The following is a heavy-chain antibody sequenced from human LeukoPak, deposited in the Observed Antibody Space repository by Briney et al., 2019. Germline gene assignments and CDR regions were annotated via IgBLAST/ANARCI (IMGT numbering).Heavy chain of an antibody. CDR1: GFRFSDFP. V-gene: IGHV3-23*01. CDR3: GKEGGA. D-gene: IGHD3-16*01. CDR2: IGGRGDST. Sequence: GGSLRLSCAASGFRFSDFPMTWVRQAPGKGPEWVSAIGGRGDSTYYADSLGGRFTISRDNSKDMVYLQMNSLKVEDTATYYCGKEGGAWGQGTKVTVSS. J-gene: IGHJ5*02.